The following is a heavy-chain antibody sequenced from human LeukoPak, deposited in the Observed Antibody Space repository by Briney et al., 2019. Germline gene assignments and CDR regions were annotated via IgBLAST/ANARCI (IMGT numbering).Heavy chain of an antibody. Sequence: GRSLRLTCTASGFTFGDYALHWVRQTPGKGLEWVGFIRSQSYNGTTEYAASVKGRFTISRDDSKSLAHLQMNSLTTEDTGLYYCTRVQRRYYHGSGSKYWGQGTLVTVSS. CDR1: GFTFGDYA. J-gene: IGHJ4*02. CDR2: IRSQSYNGTT. V-gene: IGHV3-49*04. D-gene: IGHD3-10*01. CDR3: TRVQRRYYHGSGSKY.